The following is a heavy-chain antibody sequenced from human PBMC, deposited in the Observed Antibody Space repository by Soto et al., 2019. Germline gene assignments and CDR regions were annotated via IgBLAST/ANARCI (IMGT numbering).Heavy chain of an antibody. V-gene: IGHV4-30-4*01. CDR3: TRGPSGDKVDY. D-gene: IGHD7-27*01. Sequence: QVQLQGSGPRLVKPSQTLSLTCTVSGDSISDVNYYWSWLRQSPDKGREWIGHIYDGGSTDTNPYVKRRVTVSIYTSKNQFSLPLSCMSAADTAVYYCTRGPSGDKVDYWGQGTLVTVS. J-gene: IGHJ4*02. CDR2: IYDGGST. CDR1: GDSISDVNYY.